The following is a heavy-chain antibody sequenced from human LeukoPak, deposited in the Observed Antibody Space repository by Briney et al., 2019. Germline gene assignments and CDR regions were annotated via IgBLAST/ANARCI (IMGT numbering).Heavy chain of an antibody. V-gene: IGHV4-34*01. D-gene: IGHD3-10*01. CDR3: ARGLTMVRVVINWFDP. Sequence: SETLSLTCAVYGGSFSGYYWSWIRQPPGKGLEWIGEINHSGSTNYNPSLKSRVTISVDTSKNQFSLKLSSVTAADTAVHYCARGLTMVRVVINWFDPWGQGTLVTVSS. J-gene: IGHJ5*02. CDR1: GGSFSGYY. CDR2: INHSGST.